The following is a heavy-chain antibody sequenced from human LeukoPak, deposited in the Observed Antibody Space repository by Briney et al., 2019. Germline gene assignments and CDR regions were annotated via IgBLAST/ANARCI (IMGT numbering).Heavy chain of an antibody. CDR1: GYTFTTYY. J-gene: IGHJ4*02. CDR2: INPSGGST. D-gene: IGHD6-19*01. V-gene: IGHV1-46*01. CDR3: ARDNELAVAGTPAY. Sequence: ASVKVSCKASGYTFTTYYMHWVGQAPGQGLEWMGIINPSGGSTSDAQKFQGRVTMARDTSTSTVYMELSSLRSEDTAVYYCARDNELAVAGTPAYWGQGTLVTVSS.